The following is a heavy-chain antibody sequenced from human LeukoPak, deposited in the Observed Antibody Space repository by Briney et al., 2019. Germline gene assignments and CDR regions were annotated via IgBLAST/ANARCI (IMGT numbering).Heavy chain of an antibody. V-gene: IGHV1-8*01. D-gene: IGHD2-2*01. CDR1: GYTLTSYD. J-gene: IGHJ6*02. Sequence: ASVKVSCKASGYTLTSYDINWVRQATGQGLEWMGWMNPNSGNTGYAQKFQGRVTMTRNTSISTAYMELSSLRSEDTAVYYCARSCSSTSCRYYYYYGMDVWGQGTTVTVSS. CDR3: ARSCSSTSCRYYYYYGMDV. CDR2: MNPNSGNT.